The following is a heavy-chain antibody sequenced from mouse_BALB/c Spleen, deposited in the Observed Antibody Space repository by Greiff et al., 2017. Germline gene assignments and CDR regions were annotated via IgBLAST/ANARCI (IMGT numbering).Heavy chain of an antibody. CDR2: ISYSGST. J-gene: IGHJ4*01. CDR1: GDSITSGY. D-gene: IGHD2-4*01. Sequence: EVNVVESGPSLVKPSQTLSLTCSVTGDSITSGYWNWIRKFPGNKLEYMGYISYSGSTYYNPSLKSRISITRDTSKNQYYLQLNSVTTEDTATYYCARSLYDYDGGGAMDYWGQGTSVTVSS. V-gene: IGHV3-8*02. CDR3: ARSLYDYDGGGAMDY.